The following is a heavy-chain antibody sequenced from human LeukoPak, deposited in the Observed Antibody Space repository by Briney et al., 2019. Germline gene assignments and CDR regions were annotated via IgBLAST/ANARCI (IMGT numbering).Heavy chain of an antibody. CDR1: GYTLTEYY. CDR2: INPNSGGT. J-gene: IGHJ4*02. CDR3: ARLRFFMSGYKLSPYYFDY. D-gene: IGHD5-12*01. Sequence: ASVKVSCKASGYTLTEYYMHWVRQAHGKGLEGMGWINPNSGGTNYAQKFQGRVTMTRDTSISTAYMELSRLRSDDTAVYYCARLRFFMSGYKLSPYYFDYWGQGTLVTVSS. V-gene: IGHV1-2*02.